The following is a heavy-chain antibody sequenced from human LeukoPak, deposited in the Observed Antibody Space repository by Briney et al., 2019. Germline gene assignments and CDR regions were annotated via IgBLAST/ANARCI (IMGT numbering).Heavy chain of an antibody. CDR2: IIPIFGTA. Sequence: SVKVSCKASGGTFSSYAISWVRQAPGQGLEWMGGIIPIFGTANYAQKFQGRVTITADESTSTTYMELSSLRSEDTAVYYCAREYYGSGSYDYWGQGTLVTVSS. CDR1: GGTFSSYA. D-gene: IGHD3-10*01. V-gene: IGHV1-69*13. J-gene: IGHJ4*02. CDR3: AREYYGSGSYDY.